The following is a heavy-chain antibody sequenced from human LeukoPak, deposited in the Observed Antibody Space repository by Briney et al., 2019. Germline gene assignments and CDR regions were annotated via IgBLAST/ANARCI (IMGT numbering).Heavy chain of an antibody. V-gene: IGHV1-8*01. J-gene: IGHJ5*02. Sequence: VASVKVSCKASGYTFTSYDINWVRQATGQGLEWMGWMSPNSGNTGYAQKFQGRVTMTRNTSISTAYMELSSLRSEDTAVYYCARGPPHGAWFDPWGQGTLVTVSS. CDR1: GYTFTSYD. CDR3: ARGPPHGAWFDP. CDR2: MSPNSGNT. D-gene: IGHD1-26*01.